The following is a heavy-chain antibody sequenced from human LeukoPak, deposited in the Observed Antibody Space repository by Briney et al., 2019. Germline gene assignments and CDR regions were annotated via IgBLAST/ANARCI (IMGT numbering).Heavy chain of an antibody. J-gene: IGHJ4*02. CDR3: ARHSSDYDFWSGYPYYFDY. Sequence: SETLSLTCTVSGGSISSYYWSWIRQPPGKGLEWIGYIYYSGSTNYNPSLKSRVTISVDTSKDQFSLKLSSVTAADTAVYYCARHSSDYDFWSGYPYYFDYWGQGTLVTVSS. CDR2: IYYSGST. V-gene: IGHV4-59*08. CDR1: GGSISSYY. D-gene: IGHD3-3*01.